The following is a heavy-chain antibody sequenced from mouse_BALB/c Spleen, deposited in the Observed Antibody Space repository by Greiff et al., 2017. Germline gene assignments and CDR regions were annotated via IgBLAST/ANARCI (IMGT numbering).Heavy chain of an antibody. Sequence: VKLQESGPGLVAPSQSLSITCTVSGFSLTSYGVHWVRQPPGKGLEWLGVIWAGGSTNYNSALMSRLSISKDNSKSQVFLKMNSLQTDDTAMYYCARDREDYYGSSFAYWGQGTLVTVSA. D-gene: IGHD1-1*01. CDR1: GFSLTSYG. CDR3: ARDREDYYGSSFAY. V-gene: IGHV2-9*02. J-gene: IGHJ3*01. CDR2: IWAGGST.